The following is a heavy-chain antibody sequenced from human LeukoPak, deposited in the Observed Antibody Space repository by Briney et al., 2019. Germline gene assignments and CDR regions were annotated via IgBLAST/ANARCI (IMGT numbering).Heavy chain of an antibody. CDR2: INNRGYS. D-gene: IGHD1-26*01. V-gene: IGHV4-59*08. CDR1: GDSLSRYY. CDR3: ARHGSYLAFDY. J-gene: IGHJ4*02. Sequence: SVSLSLTCTVSGDSLSRYYWSWIRQAPGKGLEWIGFINNRGYSSYNPSLKSRVTISPDTPKNQFSLKLSSVTVVDTAVYYCARHGSYLAFDYWGQGTLVTVSS.